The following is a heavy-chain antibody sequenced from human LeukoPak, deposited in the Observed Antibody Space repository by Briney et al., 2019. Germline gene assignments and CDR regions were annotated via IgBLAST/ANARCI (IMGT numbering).Heavy chain of an antibody. D-gene: IGHD2-15*01. V-gene: IGHV3-23*01. CDR1: GFTFSSYA. Sequence: GGSLRLSCAASGFTFSSYAMSWVRQAPGKGLEWVSAISGSGGSTYYADSVKGRFTISRDNSKNTLYLQMNSLRAEDTAVYYCAKDSIVVVAAPMDVWGKGTTVTVSS. CDR2: ISGSGGST. J-gene: IGHJ6*04. CDR3: AKDSIVVVAAPMDV.